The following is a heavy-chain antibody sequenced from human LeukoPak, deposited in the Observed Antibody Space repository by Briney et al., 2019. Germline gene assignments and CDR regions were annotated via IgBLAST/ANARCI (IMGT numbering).Heavy chain of an antibody. Sequence: GGSLRLSCAASGLTGSHNYVSWVRQAPGKGLEWVSAIHTSGDTCYADSVKGRFTISRDTSKNTLYLQMNSLRAEDTAVYYCAKVSGGGLYYDGMDVWGQGTTVTVSS. D-gene: IGHD1-14*01. CDR3: AKVSGGGLYYDGMDV. J-gene: IGHJ6*02. V-gene: IGHV3-53*01. CDR2: IHTSGDT. CDR1: GLTGSHNY.